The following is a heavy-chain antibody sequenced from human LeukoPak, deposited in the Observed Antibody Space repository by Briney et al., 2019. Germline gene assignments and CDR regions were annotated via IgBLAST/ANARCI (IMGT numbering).Heavy chain of an antibody. D-gene: IGHD2-15*01. J-gene: IGHJ6*04. CDR3: ARGPIVVVVAATPPYYYGMDV. CDR1: GGTFSSYA. CDR2: IIPIFGTA. V-gene: IGHV1-69*01. Sequence: SVKVSCKASGGTFSSYAISWVRQAPGQGLEWMGGIIPIFGTANYAQKFQGRVTITADESTSTAYMELSRLRSDDTAVYYCARGPIVVVVAATPPYYYGMDVWGKGTTVTVSS.